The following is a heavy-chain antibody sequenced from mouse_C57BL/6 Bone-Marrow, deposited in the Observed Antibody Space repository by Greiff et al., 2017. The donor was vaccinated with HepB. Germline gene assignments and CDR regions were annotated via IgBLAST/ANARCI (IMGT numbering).Heavy chain of an antibody. V-gene: IGHV1-69*01. CDR3: ARYSYGGFAY. J-gene: IGHJ2*01. CDR1: GYTFTSYW. D-gene: IGHD2-12*01. CDR2: IDPSDSYT. Sequence: QVQLQQPGAELVMPGASVKLSCKASGYTFTSYWMHWVKQRPGQGLEWIGEIDPSDSYTNYNQKFKGKSTLTVDKSSSTAYMQLSSLTSEDSAVYYCARYSYGGFAYWGQGTTLTVSS.